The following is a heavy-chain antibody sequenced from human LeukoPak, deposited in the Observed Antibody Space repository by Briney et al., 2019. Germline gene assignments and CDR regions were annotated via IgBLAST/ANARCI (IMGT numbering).Heavy chain of an antibody. CDR2: IIPILGIA. J-gene: IGHJ3*02. V-gene: IGHV1-69*04. D-gene: IGHD3-16*01. Sequence: GASVKVSCKASGGTFSSCAISWVRQAPGQGLEWMGRIIPILGIANYAQKFQGRVTITADKSTSTAYMELSSLRSEDTAVYYCARGDFLYYDYVWGSSQAFDIWGQGTMVTVSS. CDR3: ARGDFLYYDYVWGSSQAFDI. CDR1: GGTFSSCA.